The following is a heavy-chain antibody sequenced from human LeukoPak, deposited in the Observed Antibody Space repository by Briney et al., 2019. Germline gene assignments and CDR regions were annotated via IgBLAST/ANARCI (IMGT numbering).Heavy chain of an antibody. Sequence: PGGSLRLSCAASGFTFSSYWMSWVRQAPGKGLEWVSAISGSGGSTYYADSVKGRFTISRDNSRNTLYLQMNSLRAEDTAVYYCAKARGYYYDSSGLCLDYWGQGTLVTVSS. CDR2: ISGSGGST. V-gene: IGHV3-23*01. J-gene: IGHJ4*02. CDR3: AKARGYYYDSSGLCLDY. D-gene: IGHD3-22*01. CDR1: GFTFSSYW.